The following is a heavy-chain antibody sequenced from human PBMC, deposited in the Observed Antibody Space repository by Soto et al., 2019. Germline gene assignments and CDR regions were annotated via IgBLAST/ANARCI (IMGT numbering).Heavy chain of an antibody. CDR3: AKAPKAVDGRRYYGMDV. J-gene: IGHJ6*02. CDR1: GGTFSSYA. CDR2: FIPIFGTA. D-gene: IGHD6-19*01. Sequence: QVQLVQSGAEVKKPGSSVKVSCKASGGTFSSYAISWVRQAPGQGLEWMGGFIPIFGTANYAQKFQGRVSMIADESSRTAYMERSSVRSEDTAVYYCAKAPKAVDGRRYYGMDVRGQGTTDTVSS. V-gene: IGHV1-69*12.